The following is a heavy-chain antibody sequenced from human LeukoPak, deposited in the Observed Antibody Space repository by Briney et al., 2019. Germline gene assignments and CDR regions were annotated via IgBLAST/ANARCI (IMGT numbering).Heavy chain of an antibody. V-gene: IGHV4-4*09. CDR3: ADNYGDHAFDI. J-gene: IGHJ3*02. CDR2: ISPSEST. D-gene: IGHD4-17*01. CDR1: GGSISSYF. Sequence: PSETLSLTCAVSGGSISSYFWTWIRQPPGKGLEWIGYISPSESTNYNPSLKSRVTISVDTSKNRFSLRLSSVTAADTAVYYCADNYGDHAFDIWGQGTMVTVSS.